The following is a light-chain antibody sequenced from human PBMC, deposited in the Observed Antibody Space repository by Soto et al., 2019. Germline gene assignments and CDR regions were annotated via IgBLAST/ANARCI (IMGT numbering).Light chain of an antibody. V-gene: IGKV1-39*01. CDR3: QQSYSTPPT. J-gene: IGKJ5*01. CDR1: QGISTY. CDR2: AAS. Sequence: DIQLTQSPSFLSASVGDRVTITCRSSQGISTYLAWYQQKPGKAPKLLSYAASTLQSGVPSRFSGSGSGTDFTLTISSLQPEDFATYYCQQSYSTPPTFGQGTRLEI.